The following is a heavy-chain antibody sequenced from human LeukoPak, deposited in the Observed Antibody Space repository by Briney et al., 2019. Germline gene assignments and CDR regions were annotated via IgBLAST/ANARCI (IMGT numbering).Heavy chain of an antibody. Sequence: PSETLSLTCIVSGGSISSYYWSWLRQPPGKGLEWIGSIYYSGSTNYNPSLKSRVTMSVDTSRNQFSLKLRSVTAADTAVYYCARHWPVSGCGNDAFDIWGQGTMVTVSS. CDR1: GGSISSYY. V-gene: IGHV4-59*08. D-gene: IGHD6-19*01. CDR2: IYYSGST. CDR3: ARHWPVSGCGNDAFDI. J-gene: IGHJ3*02.